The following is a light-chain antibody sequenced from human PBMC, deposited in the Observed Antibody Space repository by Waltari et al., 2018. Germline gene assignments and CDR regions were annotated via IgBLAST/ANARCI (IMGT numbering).Light chain of an antibody. CDR2: YDR. J-gene: IGLJ3*02. CDR3: QVWDDTNNSGV. V-gene: IGLV3-21*04. CDR1: NIESKS. Sequence: YVVTQPPSVSVAPGKTARLTCGGENIESKSVNWYQQKPGQAPVLVMFYDRDRPSGSPERFSGSNSGNTATLTISWVEAGDEADYHCQVWDDTNNSGVFGGGTKLNVL.